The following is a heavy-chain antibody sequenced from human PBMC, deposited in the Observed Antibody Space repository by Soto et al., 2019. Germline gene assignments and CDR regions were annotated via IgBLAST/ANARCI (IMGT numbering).Heavy chain of an antibody. CDR2: VNPNSRGT. CDR1: GYTFTDYF. Sequence: QVQLVQSGAEVKKPGASVKVSCKASGYTFTDYFIHWVRQAPGQGFEWMGWVNPNSRGTNYAQKFQGRVTMTTDTSNSTAYMEVRGLTSDDTAVYYCARVTLKAGNWFDPRGQGTLVTVSS. V-gene: IGHV1-2*02. J-gene: IGHJ5*02. CDR3: ARVTLKAGNWFDP.